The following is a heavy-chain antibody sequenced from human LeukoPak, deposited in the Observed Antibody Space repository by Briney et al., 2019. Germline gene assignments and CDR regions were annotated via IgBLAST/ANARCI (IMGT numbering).Heavy chain of an antibody. J-gene: IGHJ4*02. Sequence: PGRSLRLSCAASGFTFSSYGMHWVRQAPGKGLERVAVIWYDGSNKYYADSVKGRFTISRDNSKNTLYLQMNSPRAEDTAVYYCAKGHCGGDCYHDYWGQGTLVTVSS. D-gene: IGHD2-21*02. CDR1: GFTFSSYG. CDR2: IWYDGSNK. CDR3: AKGHCGGDCYHDY. V-gene: IGHV3-33*06.